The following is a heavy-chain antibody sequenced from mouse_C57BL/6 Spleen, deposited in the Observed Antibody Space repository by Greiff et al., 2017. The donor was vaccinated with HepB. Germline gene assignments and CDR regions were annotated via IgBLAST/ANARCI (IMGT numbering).Heavy chain of an antibody. J-gene: IGHJ4*01. V-gene: IGHV5-6*01. CDR2: ISSGGSYT. CDR1: GFTFSSYG. Sequence: EVMLVESGGDLVKPGGSLKLSCAASGFTFSSYGMSWVRQTPDKRLEWVATISSGGSYTYYPDSVKGRFTISRDNAKNTLYLQMSSLKSEDTAMYYCARPVIYYGSSYGAMDYWGQGTSVTVSS. CDR3: ARPVIYYGSSYGAMDY. D-gene: IGHD1-1*01.